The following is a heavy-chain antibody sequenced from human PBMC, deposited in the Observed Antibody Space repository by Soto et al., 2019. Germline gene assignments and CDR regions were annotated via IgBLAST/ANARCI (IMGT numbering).Heavy chain of an antibody. CDR2: ISYDGINK. CDR3: ARDPSLQWLAYYFDY. V-gene: IGHV3-30-3*01. Sequence: GGSLRLSCAASGFTFSSYAMHWVRQAPGKGLEWVAVISYDGINKYYADSVMGRLSISRDNSKNTLYLQMNSLRAEDTAVYYCARDPSLQWLAYYFDYWGQGTLVTVSS. J-gene: IGHJ4*02. CDR1: GFTFSSYA. D-gene: IGHD6-19*01.